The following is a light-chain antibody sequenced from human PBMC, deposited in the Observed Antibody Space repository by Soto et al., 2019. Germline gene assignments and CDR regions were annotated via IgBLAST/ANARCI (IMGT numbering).Light chain of an antibody. V-gene: IGLV2-8*01. Sequence: QSALTQPPSASGSPGQSVTISCTGTSSDVGGYNAVSWYQHHPGKAPKLMIYEVTKRPSGVPDRFSGSKSGNTASLTVSGLQAEDEADYYCSSYTGSTWVFGGGTKLTVL. CDR2: EVT. CDR3: SSYTGSTWV. J-gene: IGLJ3*02. CDR1: SSDVGGYNA.